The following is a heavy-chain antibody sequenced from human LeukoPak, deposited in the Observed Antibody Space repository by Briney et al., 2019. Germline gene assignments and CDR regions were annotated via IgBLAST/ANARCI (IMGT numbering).Heavy chain of an antibody. CDR1: GGSISSYY. CDR2: IYYSGST. J-gene: IGHJ5*02. Sequence: PSETLSLSCTVSGGSISSYYWSWIRQPPGKGLEWLGYIYYSGSTNYNTSLKSRVTISVDTSKNQFSLKLSSVTAADTAVYYCARTNYGDYPWFDPWGQGTLVTVSS. D-gene: IGHD4-17*01. CDR3: ARTNYGDYPWFDP. V-gene: IGHV4-59*01.